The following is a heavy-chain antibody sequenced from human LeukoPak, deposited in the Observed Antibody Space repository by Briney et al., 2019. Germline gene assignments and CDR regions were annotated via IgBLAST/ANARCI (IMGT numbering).Heavy chain of an antibody. V-gene: IGHV4-34*01. CDR2: INHSGST. CDR3: ARTLPSYCSSTSCYRLYYFDY. Sequence: SETLSLTCAVYGGSFSGYYWSWIRQPPGKGLEWIGEINHSGSTNYNPSLKSRVTISVDTSKNQFSLKPSSVTAADTAVYYCARTLPSYCSSTSCYRLYYFDYWGQGTLVTVSS. D-gene: IGHD2-2*01. J-gene: IGHJ4*02. CDR1: GGSFSGYY.